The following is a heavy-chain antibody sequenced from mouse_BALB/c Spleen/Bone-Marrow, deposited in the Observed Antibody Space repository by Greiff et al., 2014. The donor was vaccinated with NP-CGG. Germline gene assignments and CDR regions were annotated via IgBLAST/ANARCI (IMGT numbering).Heavy chain of an antibody. Sequence: VQLKESGPELVKPGASVKISCKASGYTFTDFNMHWVKQSHGKSLEWIGFISPYIGGTGYNQKFKSKATLTVDSSSSTAYMELRSLTSEDSAVYYWARGRRYDGPYFDYWGRGTTLTVSS. CDR1: GYTFTDFN. CDR2: ISPYIGGT. D-gene: IGHD2-14*01. V-gene: IGHV1S29*02. CDR3: ARGRRYDGPYFDY. J-gene: IGHJ2*01.